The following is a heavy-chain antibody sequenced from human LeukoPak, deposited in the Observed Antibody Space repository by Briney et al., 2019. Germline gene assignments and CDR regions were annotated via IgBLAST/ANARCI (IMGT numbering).Heavy chain of an antibody. CDR2: ISSSATNI. CDR3: AKEGSYDALDI. CDR1: GFSFSSYE. V-gene: IGHV3-48*03. Sequence: GGSLRLSCAASGFSFSSYEMNWVRLAPGKGLEWVSHISSSATNIYYADFVKGRFTISRDNAKNSLYLQTNSLRAEDTAVYYCAKEGSYDALDIWGQGTMVTVSS. J-gene: IGHJ3*02. D-gene: IGHD1-26*01.